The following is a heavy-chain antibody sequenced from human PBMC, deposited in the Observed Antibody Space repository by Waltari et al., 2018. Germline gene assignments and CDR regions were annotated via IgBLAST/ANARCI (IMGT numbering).Heavy chain of an antibody. CDR2: IQHSGST. CDR1: AGSIRNYF. V-gene: IGHV4-59*08. CDR3: ARWDSSGRYYAD. D-gene: IGHD6-19*01. Sequence: QVQLQASGPGLVKASEILSLTCSVSAGSIRNYFWNWIRQSPGKGLAWIGYIQHSGSTKCNPALKSRVSMSVDTSRIQFSLGLTSVTAADTAVYYCARWDSSGRYYADWGQGTPVIVSS. J-gene: IGHJ4*02.